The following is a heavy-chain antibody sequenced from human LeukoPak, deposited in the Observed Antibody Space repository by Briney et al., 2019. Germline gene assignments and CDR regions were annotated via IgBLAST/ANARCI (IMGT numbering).Heavy chain of an antibody. V-gene: IGHV1-69*05. J-gene: IGHJ4*02. CDR2: IIPIFGTA. CDR3: ARASYGYSSFDY. D-gene: IGHD5-24*01. CDR1: GYTFTGYY. Sequence: SVKVSCKASGYTFTGYYMHWVRQAPGQGLEWMGGIIPIFGTANYAQKFQGRVTITTDESTSTAYMELSSLRSEDTAVYYCARASYGYSSFDYWGQGTLVTVSS.